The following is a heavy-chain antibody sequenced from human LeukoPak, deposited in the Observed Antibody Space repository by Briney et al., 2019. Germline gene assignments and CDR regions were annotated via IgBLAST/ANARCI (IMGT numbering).Heavy chain of an antibody. Sequence: PSETLSLTCTVSGGSISSYYWSWIRQPPGKGLEWIGYIYYSGSTNYNPSLKSRVTMSVDKSKNQFSLQLNSVTAADTAIYYCARDVIAEDGTGYFDYWGQGTLVTVPS. V-gene: IGHV4-59*12. CDR3: ARDVIAEDGTGYFDY. CDR1: GGSISSYY. D-gene: IGHD6-19*01. CDR2: IYYSGST. J-gene: IGHJ4*02.